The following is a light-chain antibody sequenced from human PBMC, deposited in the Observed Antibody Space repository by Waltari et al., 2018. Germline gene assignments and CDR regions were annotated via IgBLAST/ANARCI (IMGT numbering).Light chain of an antibody. CDR2: AAS. Sequence: DIQMTQSPSFLSASVGNRVTITCRASQNINKFLNWYHQKPGKAPKFLIYAASLLQTGVPSRFRGSGSGTEFTLTIDSLQPEDFATYFCQHSHSTPITFGPGTTVDV. CDR1: QNINKF. CDR3: QHSHSTPIT. V-gene: IGKV1-39*01. J-gene: IGKJ3*01.